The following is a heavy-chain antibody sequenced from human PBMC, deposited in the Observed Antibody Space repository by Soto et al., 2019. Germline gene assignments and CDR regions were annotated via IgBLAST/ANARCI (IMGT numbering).Heavy chain of an antibody. CDR1: GLTFSSYW. V-gene: IGHV3-74*01. J-gene: IGHJ6*01. CDR2: INRDGSSA. CDR3: ARHEYRRGWSWHYGLDV. D-gene: IGHD6-19*01. Sequence: WGSLRISWVSSGLTFSSYWMPGVGQAPGEGLLWASRINRDGSSASYADSVNGRFTISRDNAKKTLYLQMNSLTAEDTAVYYCARHEYRRGWSWHYGLDVWGQGTTVTVSS.